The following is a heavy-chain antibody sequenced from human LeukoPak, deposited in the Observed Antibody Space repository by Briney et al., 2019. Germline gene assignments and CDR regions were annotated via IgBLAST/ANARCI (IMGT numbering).Heavy chain of an antibody. Sequence: PGGSLRLSCAAYGFTFSNHWMSWVRQAPGKGLEWVANINQTGSEKYYVDSVKGRFTISRDNAKKSLFLQMNSLRADDTAVYYCAGEESSAWSHWGQGTLVTVSS. D-gene: IGHD6-19*01. CDR3: AGEESSAWSH. CDR2: INQTGSEK. V-gene: IGHV3-7*01. J-gene: IGHJ4*02. CDR1: GFTFSNHW.